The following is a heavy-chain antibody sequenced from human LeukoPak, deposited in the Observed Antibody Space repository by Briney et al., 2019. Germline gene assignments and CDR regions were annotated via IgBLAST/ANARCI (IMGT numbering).Heavy chain of an antibody. D-gene: IGHD2-15*01. Sequence: GGSLRLSCAASGFTFSSYAMSWVRQAPGKGLESLSAISGSGGSTYYADSVKGRFTISRDNSKNTLYLQMNSLRAEDTAVYYCAKDQATLLAFDIWRQGTMVTVSS. V-gene: IGHV3-23*01. J-gene: IGHJ3*02. CDR1: GFTFSSYA. CDR3: AKDQATLLAFDI. CDR2: ISGSGGST.